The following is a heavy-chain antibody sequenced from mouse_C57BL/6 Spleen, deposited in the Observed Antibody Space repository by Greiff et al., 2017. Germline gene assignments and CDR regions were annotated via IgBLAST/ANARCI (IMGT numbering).Heavy chain of an antibody. CDR1: GYSITSDY. CDR2: ISYSGST. V-gene: IGHV3-8*01. D-gene: IGHD1-1*01. Sequence: EVQLQQSGPGLAKPSQTLSLTCSVTGYSITSDYWNWIRKFPGNKLEYMGYISYSGSTYYNPSLKSRISITRDTSPNQYYLLLNNMSTHDTATYYCAIGGVIPVVDSFDYWGQGTPLTVSP. J-gene: IGHJ2*01. CDR3: AIGGVIPVVDSFDY.